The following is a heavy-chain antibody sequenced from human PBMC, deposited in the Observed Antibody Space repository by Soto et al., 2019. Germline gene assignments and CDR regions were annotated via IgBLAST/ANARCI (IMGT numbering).Heavy chain of an antibody. Sequence: GGSLRLSCAASGFTFSSYSMNWVRQAPGKGLEWVSSISSSSSYIYYADSVKGRFTISRDNAKNSLYLQMNSLRAEDTAVYYCARDGEFTMVRGVTPHAFDIWGQGTMVTVSS. CDR3: ARDGEFTMVRGVTPHAFDI. D-gene: IGHD3-10*01. CDR1: GFTFSSYS. J-gene: IGHJ3*02. V-gene: IGHV3-21*04. CDR2: ISSSSSYI.